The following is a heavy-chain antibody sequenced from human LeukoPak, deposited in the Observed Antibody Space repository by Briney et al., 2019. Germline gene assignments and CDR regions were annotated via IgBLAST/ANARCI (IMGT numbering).Heavy chain of an antibody. J-gene: IGHJ3*01. CDR2: LSGSGDST. V-gene: IGHV3-23*01. Sequence: GGSLRLSCAASGFTFSSYAMSWVRQAPGKGLEWVSGLSGSGDSTYYAYSVKGRFTISRDNAKNTLYLQMNSLRADDTAVYYCARVRGPLAFDFWGQGTMVTVSS. D-gene: IGHD3-16*01. CDR1: GFTFSSYA. CDR3: ARVRGPLAFDF.